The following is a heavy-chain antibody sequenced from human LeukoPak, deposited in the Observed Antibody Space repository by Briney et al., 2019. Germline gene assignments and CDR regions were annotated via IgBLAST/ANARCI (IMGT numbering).Heavy chain of an antibody. CDR3: AKDPVIYHGGSGCHSFDY. CDR1: GFSFRDYA. CDR2: IGGDGGRT. Sequence: PGGSLRLSCAASGFSFRDYAMSWVRQAPGKGLEWVSLIGGDGGRTYYADSVKGRFTISRDNSKNTLYLQMDSLRAEDTAVYYCAKDPVIYHGGSGCHSFDYWGQGTLVTVSS. V-gene: IGHV3-23*01. D-gene: IGHD6-19*01. J-gene: IGHJ4*02.